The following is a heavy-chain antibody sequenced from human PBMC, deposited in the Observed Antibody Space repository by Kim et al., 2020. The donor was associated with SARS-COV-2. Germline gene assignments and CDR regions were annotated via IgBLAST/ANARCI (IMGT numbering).Heavy chain of an antibody. CDR1: GLTFSSYA. V-gene: IGHV3-23*01. J-gene: IGHJ5*02. CDR3: ARGQKLGWFDP. D-gene: IGHD3-16*01. CDR2: ISGSDGTT. Sequence: GGSLRLSCAASGLTFSSYAMSWVRQAPGKGLEWVSTISGSDGTTYYVDSVKGRFTISRDNSKNTLYLQMNSLIAEDTAVYYCARGQKLGWFDPWGQGTLVTVSS.